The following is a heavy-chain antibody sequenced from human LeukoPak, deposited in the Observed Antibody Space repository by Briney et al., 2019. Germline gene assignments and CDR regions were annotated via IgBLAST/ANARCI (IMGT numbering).Heavy chain of an antibody. D-gene: IGHD2-21*02. CDR2: ISSSSSYI. Sequence: GGSLRLTCAASGFTFSSYSMNWVRQAPGKGLEWVSSISSSSSYIYYADSVKGRFTISRDNAKNSLYLQMNSLRAEDTAVYYCARDVVVTAISIPTFDYWGQGTLVTVSS. V-gene: IGHV3-21*01. CDR1: GFTFSSYS. J-gene: IGHJ4*02. CDR3: ARDVVVTAISIPTFDY.